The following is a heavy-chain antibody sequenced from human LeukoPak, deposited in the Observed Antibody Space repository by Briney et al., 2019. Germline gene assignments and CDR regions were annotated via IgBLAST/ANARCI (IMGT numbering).Heavy chain of an antibody. CDR1: GGSFSGYY. CDR2: INHGGST. V-gene: IGHV4-34*01. D-gene: IGHD6-19*01. CDR3: ARVAVAGIDY. J-gene: IGHJ4*02. Sequence: SETLSLTCAVYGGSFSGYYWSWIRQPPGKGLEWIGEINHGGSTNYNPSLKSRVTISVDTSKNQFSLKLSSVTAADTAVYYCARVAVAGIDYWGQGTLVTVSS.